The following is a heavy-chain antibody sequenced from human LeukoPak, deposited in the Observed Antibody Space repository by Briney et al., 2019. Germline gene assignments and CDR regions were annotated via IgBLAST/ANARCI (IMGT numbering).Heavy chain of an antibody. CDR3: AKEENYYGSGSYYNAHDY. D-gene: IGHD3-10*01. V-gene: IGHV3-30*02. CDR1: GFTFSSYG. CDR2: IRYDGSNK. J-gene: IGHJ4*02. Sequence: GGSLRLSCAASGFTFSSYGMHWVRQAPGKGLEWVAFIRYDGSNKYYADSVKGRFTISRDNSKNTLYLQMNSLRAEDTAVYYCAKEENYYGSGSYYNAHDYWGQGTLVTVSS.